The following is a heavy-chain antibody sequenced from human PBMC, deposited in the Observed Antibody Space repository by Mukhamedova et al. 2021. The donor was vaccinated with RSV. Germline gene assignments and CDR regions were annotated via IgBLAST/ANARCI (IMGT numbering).Heavy chain of an antibody. CDR2: ST. V-gene: IGHV4-30-2*04. J-gene: IGHJ5*02. D-gene: IGHD2-2*01. CDR3: ARDPIRSPRLVVPAAYPNFGLDP. Sequence: STYYNPSLKSRATISVDTSKNQFSLKLSSVTAADTAVYYCARDPIRSPRLVVPAAYPNFGLDPWGQGTLVTV.